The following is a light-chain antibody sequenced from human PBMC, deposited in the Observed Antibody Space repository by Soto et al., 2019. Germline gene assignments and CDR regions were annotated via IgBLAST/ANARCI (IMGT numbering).Light chain of an antibody. CDR3: QQYYTGYT. Sequence: AIRMTQSPSSLSASTGDRVTITCRASQGISSYLAWYQQKPGKAPKLLIYAASTLQSGVPSRFNGSGSGTDFTLTISCLQSEDFATYYCQQYYTGYTFGQGTKVDIK. V-gene: IGKV1-8*01. J-gene: IGKJ2*01. CDR2: AAS. CDR1: QGISSY.